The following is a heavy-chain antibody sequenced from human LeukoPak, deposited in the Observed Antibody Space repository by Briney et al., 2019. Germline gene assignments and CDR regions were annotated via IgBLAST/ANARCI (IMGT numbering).Heavy chain of an antibody. CDR1: GGSISSGSYY. Sequence: SQTLSLTCTVSGGSISSGSYYWSWIRQPAGKGLEWIGRIYTSGSTNYNPSLKSRVTISVDTSKNQFSLKLSSVTAADTAVYYCARGQYPLDYWGQGTLVTVSS. CDR3: ARGQYPLDY. J-gene: IGHJ4*02. V-gene: IGHV4-61*02. CDR2: IYTSGST. D-gene: IGHD4-11*01.